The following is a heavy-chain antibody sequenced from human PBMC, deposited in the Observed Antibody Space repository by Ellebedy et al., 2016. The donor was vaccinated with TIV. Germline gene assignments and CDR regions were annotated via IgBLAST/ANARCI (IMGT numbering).Heavy chain of an antibody. CDR3: ARDPGAHCGGNCLHFDY. CDR2: IYFGGRS. Sequence: SETLSLXXTVSVGSISNGGYYWTWIRQHPGKGLEWIGYIYFGGRSNYNPSLKSRLTISVDAPKNQFSLKLSSVTAADTAVYFCARDPGAHCGGNCLHFDYWGQGTLVSVSS. CDR1: VGSISNGGYY. D-gene: IGHD2-21*01. V-gene: IGHV4-31*03. J-gene: IGHJ4*02.